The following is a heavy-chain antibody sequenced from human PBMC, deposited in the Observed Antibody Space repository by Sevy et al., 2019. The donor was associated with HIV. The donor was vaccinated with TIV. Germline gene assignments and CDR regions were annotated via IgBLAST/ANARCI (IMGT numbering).Heavy chain of an antibody. CDR2: IKSKTDGGTT. D-gene: IGHD3-22*01. V-gene: IGHV3-15*01. CDR1: GFTFSNAW. Sequence: GSLRLSCAASGFTFSNAWMSWVRQAPGKGLEWVGRIKSKTDGGTTDYAAPVKGRFTISRDDSKNTLYLQMNSLKTEDTAVYYCTTDGADSSYGMDVWGQGTTVTVSS. J-gene: IGHJ6*02. CDR3: TTDGADSSYGMDV.